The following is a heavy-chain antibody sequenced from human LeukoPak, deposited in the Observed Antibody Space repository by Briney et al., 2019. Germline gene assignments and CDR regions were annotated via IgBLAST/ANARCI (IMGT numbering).Heavy chain of an antibody. CDR3: ARDEGYCSGGSCYSNY. CDR2: MSSRSSYT. CDR1: GFTFSDYY. D-gene: IGHD2-15*01. Sequence: GGSLRLSCAASGFTFSDYYMSWMRRARGKGLEGGSYMSSRSSYTKSADSVKGRYTISRDNAKNSLYMQMNSLRAEDTAVYYCARDEGYCSGGSCYSNYWGQGTLVTVSS. V-gene: IGHV3-11*06. J-gene: IGHJ4*02.